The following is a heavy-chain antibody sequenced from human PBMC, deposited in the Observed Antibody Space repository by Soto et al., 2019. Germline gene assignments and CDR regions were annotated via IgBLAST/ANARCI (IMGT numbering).Heavy chain of an antibody. CDR2: IWYDGSNK. J-gene: IGHJ4*02. Sequence: SLRLSCAASGFTFSSYGMHWVRQAPGKGLEWVAVIWYDGSNKYYADSVKGRFTISRDNSKNTLYLQMNSLRAEDTAVYYCARAEFLEWLLPFDYWGQGTLVTVSS. V-gene: IGHV3-33*01. CDR3: ARAEFLEWLLPFDY. D-gene: IGHD3-3*01. CDR1: GFTFSSYG.